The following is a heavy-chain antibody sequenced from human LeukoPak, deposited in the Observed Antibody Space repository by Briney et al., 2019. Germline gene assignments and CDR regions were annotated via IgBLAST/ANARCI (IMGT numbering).Heavy chain of an antibody. Sequence: GGSLRLSCVASGFTFSYSWMIWVCQAPGKGLEWVANINKPGSQKYHVDSVKGRFTISRDNARNSLFLQMNSLTADDTAVYYCARGLGKGSSDYWGQGTLVTVSS. CDR2: INKPGSQK. J-gene: IGHJ4*02. V-gene: IGHV3-7*03. D-gene: IGHD6-6*01. CDR1: GFTFSYSW. CDR3: ARGLGKGSSDY.